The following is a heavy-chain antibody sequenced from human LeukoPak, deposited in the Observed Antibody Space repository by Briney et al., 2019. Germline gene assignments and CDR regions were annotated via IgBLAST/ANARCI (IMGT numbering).Heavy chain of an antibody. V-gene: IGHV3-48*04. J-gene: IGHJ6*04. Sequence: GGSLRLSCAASGFTFSSHWMSWVRQAPGKGLEWVSYISSSGSTIYYADSVKGRFTISRDNAKNSLYLQMNSLRAEDTAVYYCAELGITMIGGVWGKGNTVTISS. D-gene: IGHD3-10*02. CDR2: ISSSGSTI. CDR3: AELGITMIGGV. CDR1: GFTFSSHW.